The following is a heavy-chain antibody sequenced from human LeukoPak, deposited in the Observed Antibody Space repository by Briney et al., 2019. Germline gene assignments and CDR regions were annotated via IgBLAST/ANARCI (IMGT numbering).Heavy chain of an antibody. CDR3: ARARGGRLLDY. D-gene: IGHD2-15*01. CDR2: IYYSGST. CDR1: GGSISSYY. J-gene: IGHJ4*02. V-gene: IGHV4-59*01. Sequence: NPSETLSLTCTVSGGSISSYYWSWIRQPPGKGPEWIGYIYYSGSTNYNPSLKSRVTISVDTSKSQFSLKLSSVTAADTAVYYCARARGGRLLDYWGQGTLVTVSS.